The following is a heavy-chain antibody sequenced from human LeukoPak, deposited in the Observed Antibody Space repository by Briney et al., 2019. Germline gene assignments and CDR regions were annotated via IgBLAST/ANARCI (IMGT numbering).Heavy chain of an antibody. CDR3: ARDPVITLRYGMDV. D-gene: IGHD3-22*01. Sequence: PSETLSITCTVSGGSISSYYWSWIRQPPGKGLEWIGYIYYSGSTNYNPSLKSRVTISVDTSKNQFSLKLSSVTAADTAVYYCARDPVITLRYGMDVWGQGTTVTVSS. CDR1: GGSISSYY. V-gene: IGHV4-59*01. J-gene: IGHJ6*02. CDR2: IYYSGST.